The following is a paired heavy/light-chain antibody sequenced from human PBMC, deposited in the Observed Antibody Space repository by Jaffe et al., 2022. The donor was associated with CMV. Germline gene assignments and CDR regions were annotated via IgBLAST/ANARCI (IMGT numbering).Heavy chain of an antibody. CDR2: ISPNSGGT. Sequence: QVQLVQSGAEVKKPGASVKVSCKASGYTFTDYFMHWVRQAPGQGLEWMGWISPNSGGTHYAQKFQGRVTVTRDTSISTTYMELSGLRSDDTALYYCTRESHNSGGYYWGDWGQGTLVTVSS. CDR3: TRESHNSGGYYWGD. D-gene: IGHD3-22*01. CDR1: GYTFTDYF. J-gene: IGHJ4*02. V-gene: IGHV1-2*02.
Light chain of an antibody. CDR3: QQYGGSPPAWT. Sequence: EIVLTQSPGTLSLSPGERATLSCRASQSVSSSHLAWYQQEPGQAPRLLIYGASNRATGIPDRFSGSGSGTDFTLTISRLEPEDFAVYYCQQYGGSPPAWTFGQGTKVEIK. V-gene: IGKV3-20*01. CDR1: QSVSSSH. J-gene: IGKJ1*01. CDR2: GAS.